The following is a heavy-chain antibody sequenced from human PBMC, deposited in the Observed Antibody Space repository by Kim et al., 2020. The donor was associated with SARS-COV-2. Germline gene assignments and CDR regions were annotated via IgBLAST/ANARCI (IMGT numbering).Heavy chain of an antibody. V-gene: IGHV4-59*08. D-gene: IGHD2-21*02. J-gene: IGHJ4*02. CDR2: IYYSGST. Sequence: SETLSLTCTVSGGSISSYYWSWIRQPPGKGLEWIGYIYYSGSTNYNPSLKSRVTISVDTSKNQFSLKLSSVTAADTAVYYCARELRLRGCGGDCYSYYFDYWGQGTLVTVSS. CDR3: ARELRLRGCGGDCYSYYFDY. CDR1: GGSISSYY.